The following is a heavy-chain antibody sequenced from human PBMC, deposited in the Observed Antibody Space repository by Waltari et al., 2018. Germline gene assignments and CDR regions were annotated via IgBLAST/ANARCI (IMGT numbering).Heavy chain of an antibody. CDR2: MTEGGEKK. CDR3: ARGDGYCISGVCKRWIDV. Sequence: QVQLVESGGGAVRSGGALRLSCTASGFTFSNYGIHWVRQAPGNGLHFFSVMTEGGEKKYDGESMEGRLTISRDTSKNTLLLQMNSLRSEDSGVYYCARGDGYCISGVCKRWIDVWGQGILVTVSS. CDR1: GFTFSNYG. D-gene: IGHD2-8*01. J-gene: IGHJ4*02. V-gene: IGHV3-30*02.